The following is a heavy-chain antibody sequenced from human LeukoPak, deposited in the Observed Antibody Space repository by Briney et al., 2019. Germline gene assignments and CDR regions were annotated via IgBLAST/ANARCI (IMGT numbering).Heavy chain of an antibody. D-gene: IGHD4-11*01. CDR1: GFTFSDYY. J-gene: IGHJ5*02. CDR2: ISSSGSTI. V-gene: IGHV3-11*04. CDR3: ARAATVKPNWFDP. Sequence: CMTLAWAVSGFTFSDYYTSWIRQAPGKGLEWVSYISSSGSTIYYADSVKGRFTISRDNAKNSLYLQMNSLRAEDTAVYYCARAATVKPNWFDPWGQGTLVTVSS.